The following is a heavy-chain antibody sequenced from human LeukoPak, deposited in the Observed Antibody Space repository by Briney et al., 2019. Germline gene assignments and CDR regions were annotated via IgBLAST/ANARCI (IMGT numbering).Heavy chain of an antibody. V-gene: IGHV3-21*01. J-gene: IGHJ5*02. D-gene: IGHD2-2*01. CDR2: ISSSSSYI. CDR3: ARAPKYCSSTSCYVNWFDP. Sequence: SGGSLRLSCAASGFTFSSYSMNWVRQAPGKGLEWVSSISSSSSYIYYADSVKGRFTISRDNAKNSLYLQMNSLRAEDTAVYYCARAPKYCSSTSCYVNWFDPWGQGTLVTVSS. CDR1: GFTFSSYS.